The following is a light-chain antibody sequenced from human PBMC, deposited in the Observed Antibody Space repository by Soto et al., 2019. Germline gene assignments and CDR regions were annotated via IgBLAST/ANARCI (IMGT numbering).Light chain of an antibody. Sequence: EIVLTQSPATVSLSPGERAALSCRASQSISTYLAWYQQKPGQPPRLPIYDASYRAAGIPARFSGSGSGTAFTLTISGLEPEDVAVYYCQQRRNWLLTFGGGTKVDIK. CDR2: DAS. CDR1: QSISTY. V-gene: IGKV3-11*01. J-gene: IGKJ4*01. CDR3: QQRRNWLLT.